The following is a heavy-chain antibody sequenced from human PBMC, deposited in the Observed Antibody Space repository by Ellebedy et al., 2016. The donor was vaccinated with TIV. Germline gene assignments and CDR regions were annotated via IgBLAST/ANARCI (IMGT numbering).Heavy chain of an antibody. J-gene: IGHJ6*02. V-gene: IGHV3-15*01. D-gene: IGHD1-14*01. CDR2: IKSKTDGGTT. CDR3: TTAGITGSASSYYYGMDV. CDR1: GFTFSNAW. Sequence: GGSLRLSCAASGFTFSNAWMSWVRQAPGKGLEWVGRIKSKTDGGTTDYAAPVKGRFTISRDDSKNTLYLQMNSLKTEDTAVYYCTTAGITGSASSYYYGMDVWGQGTTVTVSS.